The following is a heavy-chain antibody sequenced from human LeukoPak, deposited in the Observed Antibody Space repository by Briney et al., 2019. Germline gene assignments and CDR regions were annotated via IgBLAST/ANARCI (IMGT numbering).Heavy chain of an antibody. Sequence: SVKVSCKASGGTFSSYTISWVRQAPGQGLEWMGRIIPILGIANYAQKFQGRVTITADKSTGTAYMELSSLRSEDTAVYYCARDCGDGYNPYCRGLGDYWGQGTLATVSS. CDR3: ARDCGDGYNPYCRGLGDY. CDR1: GGTFSSYT. J-gene: IGHJ4*02. V-gene: IGHV1-69*04. CDR2: IIPILGIA. D-gene: IGHD5-24*01.